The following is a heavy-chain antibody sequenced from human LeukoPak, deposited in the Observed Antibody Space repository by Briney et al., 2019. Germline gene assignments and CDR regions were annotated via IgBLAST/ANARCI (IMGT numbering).Heavy chain of an antibody. Sequence: GGSLRLSCAASGFTFSSYGMHWVRQAPGKGLEWVAVISYDGSNKYYADSVKGRFTISRDNSKNTLYLQMNSLRAEDTAVYYCARVVLWPWFDPWGQGTLVTVSS. J-gene: IGHJ5*02. CDR3: ARVVLWPWFDP. D-gene: IGHD2-8*01. CDR2: ISYDGSNK. V-gene: IGHV3-30*03. CDR1: GFTFSSYG.